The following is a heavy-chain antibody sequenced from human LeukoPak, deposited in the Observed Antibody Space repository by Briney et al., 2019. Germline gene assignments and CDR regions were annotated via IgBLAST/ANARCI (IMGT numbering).Heavy chain of an antibody. J-gene: IGHJ4*02. CDR1: RFIFSDYY. CDR3: ARHRAVAGIPYFDY. D-gene: IGHD6-19*01. Sequence: GGSLRLSCAASRFIFSDYYMTWIRQAPGKGLEWISYISNSDTTIYYADSVKGRFTISRDNAKNSLYLQMNSLRAEDTAVYYCARHRAVAGIPYFDYWGQGTLVTVSS. V-gene: IGHV3-11*01. CDR2: ISNSDTTI.